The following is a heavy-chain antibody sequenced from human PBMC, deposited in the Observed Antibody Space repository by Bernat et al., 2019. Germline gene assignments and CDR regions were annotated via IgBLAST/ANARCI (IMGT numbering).Heavy chain of an antibody. CDR3: AKCNWNDERGAFDV. J-gene: IGHJ3*01. V-gene: IGHV3-74*01. D-gene: IGHD1-20*01. CDR1: GFTFSSYW. CDR2: INRDESIT. Sequence: EVQLVESGGGLVQPGGSLRLSCVASGFIASGFTFSSYWMHWVRQVPGKGLVWVSRINRDESITNYADSVKGRFTISRDNAKNILYLQMNSLRAEDTAVYYCAKCNWNDERGAFDVWGQGTMVTVSS.